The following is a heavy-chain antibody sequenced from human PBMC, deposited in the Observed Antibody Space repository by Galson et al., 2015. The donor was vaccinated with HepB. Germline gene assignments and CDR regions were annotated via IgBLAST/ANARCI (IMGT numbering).Heavy chain of an antibody. D-gene: IGHD3-3*01. Sequence: SLRLSCAASGFTFSSYWMSWVRQAPGKGLEWVANIKQDGSEKYYVDSVKGRFTISRDNAKNSLYLQMNSLRAEDTAVYYCARARWEWLPHYGMDVWGQGTTVTVSS. CDR3: ARARWEWLPHYGMDV. CDR1: GFTFSSYW. V-gene: IGHV3-7*03. CDR2: IKQDGSEK. J-gene: IGHJ6*02.